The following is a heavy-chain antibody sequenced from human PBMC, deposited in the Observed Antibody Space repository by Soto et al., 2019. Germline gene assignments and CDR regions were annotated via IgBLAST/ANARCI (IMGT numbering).Heavy chain of an antibody. CDR1: GYTFTGYY. J-gene: IGHJ6*02. D-gene: IGHD3-16*01. Sequence: GASVKVSCKASGYTFTGYYMHWVRQAPGQGLEWMGWINPNSGGTNYAQKFQGRVTMTRDTSISTAYMELSRLRSDDTAVYYCARVYDYVLGYYYYGMDVWGQGTTVTVSS. CDR2: INPNSGGT. CDR3: ARVYDYVLGYYYYGMDV. V-gene: IGHV1-2*02.